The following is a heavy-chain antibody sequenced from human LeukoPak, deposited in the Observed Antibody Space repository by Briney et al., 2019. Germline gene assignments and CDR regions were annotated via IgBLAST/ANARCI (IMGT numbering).Heavy chain of an antibody. CDR3: ARGRPKGYCSGGSCKPPYYYYYYYMDV. D-gene: IGHD2-15*01. CDR2: FDPEDGET. Sequence: ASVKVSCKVSGYTLTELSMHWVRQAPGKGLEWMGGFDPEDGETIYAQKFQGRVTITADESTSTAYMELSSLRSEDTAVYYCARGRPKGYCSGGSCKPPYYYYYYYMDVWGKGTTVTVSS. V-gene: IGHV1-24*01. J-gene: IGHJ6*03. CDR1: GYTLTELS.